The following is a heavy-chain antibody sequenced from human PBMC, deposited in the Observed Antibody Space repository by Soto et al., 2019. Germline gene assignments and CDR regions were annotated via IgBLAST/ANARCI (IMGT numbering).Heavy chain of an antibody. D-gene: IGHD6-6*01. CDR1: GFNFRSYA. CDR2: ISSNGESTHHTGAT. J-gene: IGHJ4*02. CDR3: QRGLRSVLDY. V-gene: IGHV3-23*01. Sequence: PGGSLRLSCTASGFNFRSYAMSWVRQAPGKGLEWVSIISSNGESTHHTGATYYADSVRGRFTISRDNSQNTLSLQMNSLRAEDKAISYCQRGLRSVLDYWGQGTLVTVSS.